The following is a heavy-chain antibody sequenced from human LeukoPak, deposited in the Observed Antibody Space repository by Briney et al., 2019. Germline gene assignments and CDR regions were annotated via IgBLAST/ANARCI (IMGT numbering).Heavy chain of an antibody. Sequence: ETLSLTCAVYSGSFSGYYWSWIRQPPGKGLEWIGEINHSGSTNYNPSLKSRVTISVDTSKNQFSLKLSSVTAADTAVYYCARGLRSRDGSPPCYWGQGTLVTVSS. CDR2: INHSGST. CDR1: SGSFSGYY. CDR3: ARGLRSRDGSPPCY. J-gene: IGHJ4*02. D-gene: IGHD5-24*01. V-gene: IGHV4-34*01.